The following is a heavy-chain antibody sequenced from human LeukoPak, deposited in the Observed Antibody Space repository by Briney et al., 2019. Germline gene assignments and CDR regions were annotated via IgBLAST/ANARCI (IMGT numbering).Heavy chain of an antibody. J-gene: IGHJ4*02. CDR1: GFTSSSHG. V-gene: IGHV3-33*01. Sequence: PGTSLRLSCAASGFTSSSHGMHWVRQAPGKGLEWVAVIWYDGSNKYYADSVKGRFTVSRDNSKNTLYLQMNSLRAEDTAVYYCGRDMATTGAAGVDCWGQGTLVTVSS. CDR3: GRDMATTGAAGVDC. D-gene: IGHD1-1*01. CDR2: IWYDGSNK.